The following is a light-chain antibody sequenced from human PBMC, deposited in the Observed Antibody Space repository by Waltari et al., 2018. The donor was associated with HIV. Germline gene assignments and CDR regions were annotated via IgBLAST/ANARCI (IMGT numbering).Light chain of an antibody. Sequence: QSVLTQPPSASGTPGQPVTIYCSGSSSTFGNDNVNWYQQLPGMTPKLLIYKNYQRPSGVPDRFAGSKSGTSASLAISGLRSEDEADYYCVGWDGSLSGYVFGAGTKVTVL. CDR2: KNY. CDR3: VGWDGSLSGYV. CDR1: SSTFGNDN. J-gene: IGLJ1*01. V-gene: IGLV1-47*01.